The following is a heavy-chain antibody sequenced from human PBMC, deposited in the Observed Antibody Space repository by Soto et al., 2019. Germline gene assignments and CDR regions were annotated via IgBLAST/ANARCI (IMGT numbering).Heavy chain of an antibody. CDR2: IRSFDYRT. V-gene: IGHV3-23*01. D-gene: IGHD6-19*01. Sequence: EVQLLESGGDLVQPGGSLRLTCTASGFAFSQYGMSWVRQAPGKGLEWVSSIRSFDYRTNYADSVKGRFTISRDNSKSTLSLQMNSLRAEDTAVYYCAKETIAVGGPNYFDYWGQGTLVTVSS. J-gene: IGHJ4*02. CDR3: AKETIAVGGPNYFDY. CDR1: GFAFSQYG.